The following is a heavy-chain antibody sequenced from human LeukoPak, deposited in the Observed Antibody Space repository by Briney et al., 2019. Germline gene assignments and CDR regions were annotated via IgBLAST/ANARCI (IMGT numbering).Heavy chain of an antibody. CDR1: GFTFSSYA. Sequence: GGSPRLSCAASGFTFSSYAMSWVRQAPGKGLEWVSAISGSGGSTYYADSVKGRFTISRDNSKNTLYLQMNSLRAEDTAVYYCASLLWFGEPIDYWGQGTLVTVSS. CDR2: ISGSGGST. V-gene: IGHV3-23*01. CDR3: ASLLWFGEPIDY. J-gene: IGHJ4*02. D-gene: IGHD3-10*01.